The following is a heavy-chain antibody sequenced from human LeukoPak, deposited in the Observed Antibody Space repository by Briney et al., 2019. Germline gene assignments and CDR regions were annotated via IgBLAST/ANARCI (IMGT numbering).Heavy chain of an antibody. CDR2: IYASGNT. Sequence: PSQTLSLTCTVSGASVSSTDYFWNWIRQPDGKGLEWIGRIYASGNTDSNPSLKSRVIMSLDTSKNQFSLNMNSVTAADSAVYFCARYREGYNYVPHALDIWGQGTVVTVSS. J-gene: IGHJ3*02. D-gene: IGHD5-24*01. CDR3: ARYREGYNYVPHALDI. V-gene: IGHV4-61*02. CDR1: GASVSSTDYF.